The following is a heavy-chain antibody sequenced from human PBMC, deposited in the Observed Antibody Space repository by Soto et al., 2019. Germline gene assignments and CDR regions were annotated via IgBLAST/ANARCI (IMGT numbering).Heavy chain of an antibody. D-gene: IGHD1-1*01. J-gene: IGHJ4*02. CDR3: ARDAPGTTARLDY. Sequence: PGGSLRLSCAASGFTFSSYSMNWVRQAPGKGLEWVSSISSSSSYIYYADSVKGRFTISRDNAKNSLYLQMNSLRAEDTAVYYCARDAPGTTARLDYWGQGTLVTVYS. V-gene: IGHV3-21*01. CDR1: GFTFSSYS. CDR2: ISSSSSYI.